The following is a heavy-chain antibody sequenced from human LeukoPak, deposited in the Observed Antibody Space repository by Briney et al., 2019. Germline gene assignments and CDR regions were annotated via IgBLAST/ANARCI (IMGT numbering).Heavy chain of an antibody. Sequence: SSVKVSCKASLGTFTSYAISCVRQAPGHPLEWMGGIIPICGTAKYEQQFQRRVTITTNDSTTTAYMKLRSLRCSDTAVYYCARAIPAVAGPIDYWGQGTLVTVSS. CDR3: ARAIPAVAGPIDY. CDR2: IIPICGTA. D-gene: IGHD6-19*01. CDR1: LGTFTSYA. J-gene: IGHJ4*02. V-gene: IGHV1-69*05.